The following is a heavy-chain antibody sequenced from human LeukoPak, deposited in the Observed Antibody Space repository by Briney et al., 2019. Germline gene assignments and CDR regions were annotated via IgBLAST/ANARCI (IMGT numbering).Heavy chain of an antibody. CDR1: GNGFTSHW. CDR2: IYPDDSDT. D-gene: IGHD3-16*01. CDR3: ARGGSTYDFDY. Sequence: GESLKISCKGSGNGFTSHWIGWVRQMPGKGLEWMGIIYPDDSDTRYSPSFQGQVTISADKSITAAYLHWSSLKASDTAMYHCARGGSTYDFDYWGQGTLVTVSS. V-gene: IGHV5-51*01. J-gene: IGHJ4*02.